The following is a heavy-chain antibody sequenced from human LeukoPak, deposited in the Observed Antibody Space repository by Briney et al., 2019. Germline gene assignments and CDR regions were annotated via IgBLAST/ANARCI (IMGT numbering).Heavy chain of an antibody. V-gene: IGHV4-4*07. CDR1: GGSINSYY. J-gene: IGHJ5*02. D-gene: IGHD3-10*01. Sequence: PETLSLTCTVSGGSINSYYWSWIRQPAGKGLEWIGRIYTSGTTHYNPSLKSRVTMSVDTSKNQFSLKLSSVTAADTAVYYCACMVRGVIRHNWFDPWGQGTLVTVSS. CDR2: IYTSGTT. CDR3: ACMVRGVIRHNWFDP.